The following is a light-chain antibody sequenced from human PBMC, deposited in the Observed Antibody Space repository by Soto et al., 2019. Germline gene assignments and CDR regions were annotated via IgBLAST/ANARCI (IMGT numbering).Light chain of an antibody. Sequence: EIVMTQSPATLSVSPGERATLSCRASQSVSSNLAWYQQKPGQAPRLLIYDASYRATDIPPRFSGSGSGTDCTLTISSLQPEDFATYYCQQLESYPSTFGGGTKVDIK. CDR3: QQLESYPST. J-gene: IGKJ4*01. CDR1: QSVSSN. V-gene: IGKV3D-15*01. CDR2: DAS.